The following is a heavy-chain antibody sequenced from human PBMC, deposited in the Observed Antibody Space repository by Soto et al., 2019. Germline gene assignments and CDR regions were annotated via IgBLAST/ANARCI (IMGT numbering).Heavy chain of an antibody. V-gene: IGHV4-39*01. CDR1: GGSISSSSYY. CDR2: IYYSGST. J-gene: IGHJ5*02. CDR3: ARWLSGDYGNWFDH. Sequence: QLQLQESGPGLVKPSETLSLTCTVSGGSISSSSYYWGWIRQPPGKGLEWIGSIYYSGSTYYNPSLKSRVNISVDTSKTQFSLKLSPVTTADTAVYYCARWLSGDYGNWFDHWGQGTLVTASS. D-gene: IGHD2-21*02.